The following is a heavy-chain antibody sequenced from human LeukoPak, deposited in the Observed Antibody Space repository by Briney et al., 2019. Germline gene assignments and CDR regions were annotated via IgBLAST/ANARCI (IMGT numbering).Heavy chain of an antibody. CDR2: INHSGST. CDR3: ARGHKGSGITFGGVIVPDY. CDR1: GGSFRGYY. D-gene: IGHD3-16*02. J-gene: IGHJ4*02. V-gene: IGHV4-34*01. Sequence: SETLSLTCAVYGGSFRGYYWSWLRQPPGKGLEWVGEINHSGSTNYNPSLKRRVTISVDTSKNQFSLKLSSVTAADTAVYYCARGHKGSGITFGGVIVPDYWGQGTLVTVSS.